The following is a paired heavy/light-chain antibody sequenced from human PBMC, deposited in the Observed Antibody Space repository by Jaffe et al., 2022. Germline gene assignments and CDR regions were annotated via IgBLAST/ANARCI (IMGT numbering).Heavy chain of an antibody. V-gene: IGHV4-34*01. CDR1: GGSFSNYY. CDR3: ARGLRRRTTVVASPFDL. J-gene: IGHJ2*01. CDR2: IDHGGSA. Sequence: QVQLQQWGAGLLKPSETLSLACVVYGGSFSNYYWTWIRQPPEKGLEWIGEIDHGGSANYNPSLKSRVTISLDTSKNQFSLKLSSVTAADTAVYYCARGLRRRTTVVASPFDLWGRGTLVTVSS. D-gene: IGHD4-17*01.
Light chain of an antibody. CDR2: GAS. CDR3: QQYGNSPNT. CDR1: QSVSSNY. J-gene: IGKJ5*01. V-gene: IGKV3-20*01. Sequence: EIVLTQSPGTLSLSPGETATLSCGASQSVSSNYLAWYQQRPGQAPRLLIYGASSRATGIPDRFSGSGSGTDFTLTISRLEPEDFAVYYCQQYGNSPNTFGQGTRLEMK.